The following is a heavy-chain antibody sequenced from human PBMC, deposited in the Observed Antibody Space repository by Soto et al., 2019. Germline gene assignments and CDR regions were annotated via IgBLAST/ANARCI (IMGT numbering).Heavy chain of an antibody. V-gene: IGHV1-18*01. Sequence: QVQLVQSGAEVKKAGASEKVSCKASGYTFTSYGISWVRQAPGQGLEWMGWISAYNGNTNYAQKLQGRVTMTTDTSTSTAYMELRSLRSDDTAVYYCARVRLWGVTEDTFDYCCQGTLVTVSS. D-gene: IGHD3-10*01. CDR3: ARVRLWGVTEDTFDY. J-gene: IGHJ4*02. CDR2: ISAYNGNT. CDR1: GYTFTSYG.